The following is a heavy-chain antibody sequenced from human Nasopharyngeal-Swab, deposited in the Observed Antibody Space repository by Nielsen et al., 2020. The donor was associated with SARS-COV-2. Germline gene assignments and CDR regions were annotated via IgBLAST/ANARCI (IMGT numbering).Heavy chain of an antibody. CDR2: IYYSGGT. J-gene: IGHJ4*02. Sequence: RQAPGKGLEWIGYIYYSGGTYYNPSLKSRVTISVDTSKNQFSLKLSSVTAADTAVYYCARAEVPAALDYWGQGTLVTVSS. CDR3: ARAEVPAALDY. D-gene: IGHD2-2*01. V-gene: IGHV4-30-4*01.